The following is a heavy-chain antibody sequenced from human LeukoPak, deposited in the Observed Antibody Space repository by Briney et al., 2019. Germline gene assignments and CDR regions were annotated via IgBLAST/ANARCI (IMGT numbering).Heavy chain of an antibody. CDR3: ARGRGRYYYGSGSSHFDY. J-gene: IGHJ4*02. V-gene: IGHV3-48*03. Sequence: GSLRLSCAASGFTFSSYEMNWVRQAPGKGLEWVSYISSSGSTIYYADSVKGRFTISRDNAKNSLYLQMNGLRAEDTAVYYCARGRGRYYYGSGSSHFDYWGQGTLVTVSS. D-gene: IGHD3-10*01. CDR2: ISSSGSTI. CDR1: GFTFSSYE.